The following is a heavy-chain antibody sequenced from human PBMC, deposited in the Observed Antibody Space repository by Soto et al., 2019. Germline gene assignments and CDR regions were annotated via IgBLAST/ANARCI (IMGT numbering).Heavy chain of an antibody. CDR1: GFFLITAW. Sequence: EVQLLSPGETWESPGGSLRLPCQAPGFFLITAWSPGFPKLPGKGLELVGRVKNNGGATDYAASVKGRFTISRDDSKDTVYLQMSSLRTEDTAIYYCAADLGPAYDSNNWFDPWGQGTLVTVSS. CDR3: AADLGPAYDSNNWFDP. V-gene: IGHV3-15*07. D-gene: IGHD2-21*01. CDR2: VKNNGGAT. J-gene: IGHJ5*02.